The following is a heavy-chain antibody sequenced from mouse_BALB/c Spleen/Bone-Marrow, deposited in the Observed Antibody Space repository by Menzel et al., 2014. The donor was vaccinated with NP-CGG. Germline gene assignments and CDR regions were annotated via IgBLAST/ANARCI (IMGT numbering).Heavy chain of an antibody. Sequence: EVQLVESGGGSVKPGGSLKLSCAASGFTFSDYAMSWVRLTPEKRLEWVATISSGGRYTYYIDSVKGRLTISRDNAKNTLYLQMSSLRSEDTAMFYCTRSGGENALDFWGQGTSVTVSS. CDR1: GFTFSDYA. CDR2: ISSGGRYT. V-gene: IGHV5-9-3*01. J-gene: IGHJ4*01. CDR3: TRSGGENALDF.